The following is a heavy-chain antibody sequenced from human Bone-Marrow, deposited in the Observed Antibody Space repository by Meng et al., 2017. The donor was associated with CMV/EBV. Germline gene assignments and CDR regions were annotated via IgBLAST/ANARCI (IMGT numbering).Heavy chain of an antibody. CDR2: INPNSGAA. CDR1: GYTFTAYY. D-gene: IGHD1-26*01. Sequence: ASVKVSCKASGYTFTAYYMHWVRQAPGQGPEWMGWINPNSGAANYAKKFQGRVTMTRDTSNSTAYMELRRLTSDDTALYYCARLKDVGSSIDLWGQGTLVTVSS. V-gene: IGHV1-2*02. CDR3: ARLKDVGSSIDL. J-gene: IGHJ5*02.